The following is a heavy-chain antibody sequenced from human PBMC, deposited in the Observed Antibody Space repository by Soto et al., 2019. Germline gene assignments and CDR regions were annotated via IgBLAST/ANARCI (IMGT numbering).Heavy chain of an antibody. J-gene: IGHJ6*02. D-gene: IGHD6-13*01. V-gene: IGHV3-73*01. CDR3: TRHAEGSSWDVSNYYYGMDV. CDR1: GFTFSGSA. Sequence: PGGSLRLSCAASGFTFSGSAMHWVRQASGKGLEWVGRIRSKANSYATAYAASVKGRFTISRDDSKNTAYLQMNSLKTEDTAVYYCTRHAEGSSWDVSNYYYGMDVWGQGTTVTVSS. CDR2: IRSKANSYAT.